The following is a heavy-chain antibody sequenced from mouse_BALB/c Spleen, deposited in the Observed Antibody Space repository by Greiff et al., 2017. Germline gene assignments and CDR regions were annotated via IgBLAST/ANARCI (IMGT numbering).Heavy chain of an antibody. J-gene: IGHJ4*01. CDR2: ISYDGSN. CDR3: ARDGITTESDYYAMDY. Sequence: EVKLEESGPGLVKPSQSLSLTCSVTGYSITSGYYWNWIRQFPGNKLEWMGYISYDGSNNYNPSLKNRISITRDTSKNQFFLKLNSVTTEDTATYYCARDGITTESDYYAMDYWGQGTSVTVSS. V-gene: IGHV3-6*02. D-gene: IGHD1-1*01. CDR1: GYSITSGYY.